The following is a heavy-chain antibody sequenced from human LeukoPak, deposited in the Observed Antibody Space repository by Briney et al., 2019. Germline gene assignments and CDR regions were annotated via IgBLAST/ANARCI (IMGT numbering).Heavy chain of an antibody. CDR3: ARALGLNDY. CDR2: ISSSSSTI. Sequence: GGSLRLSCAASGFTFSSYSMNWVRQAPGKGLEWVSYISSSSSTIYYADSVKGRFTISRDNAKNSLYLQMNSLRAEDTAVYYCARALGLNDYWGQGTLVTVSS. CDR1: GFTFSSYS. V-gene: IGHV3-48*01. D-gene: IGHD3/OR15-3a*01. J-gene: IGHJ4*02.